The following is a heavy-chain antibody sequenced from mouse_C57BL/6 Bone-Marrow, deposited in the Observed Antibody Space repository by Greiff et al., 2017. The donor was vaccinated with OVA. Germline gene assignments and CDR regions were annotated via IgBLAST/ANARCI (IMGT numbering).Heavy chain of an antibody. Sequence: QVQLQQPGAELVKPGASVQLSCKASGYTFTSYWMHWVKQRPGKGLEWIGWIDPNSGGTKYNEQFKSTATLTVDKPSSTAYMQLSSLTSEDSAVYYCAGWGLRTPGYAMDYWGQGTSVTVSS. CDR3: AGWGLRTPGYAMDY. CDR2: IDPNSGGT. J-gene: IGHJ4*01. V-gene: IGHV1-72*01. CDR1: GYTFTSYW. D-gene: IGHD2-2*01.